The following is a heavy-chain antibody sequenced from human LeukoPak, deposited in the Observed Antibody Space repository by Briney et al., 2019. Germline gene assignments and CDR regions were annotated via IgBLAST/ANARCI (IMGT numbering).Heavy chain of an antibody. CDR1: GFTFSSNS. CDR3: ARDWVEMATILNYYFDY. D-gene: IGHD5-24*01. V-gene: IGHV3-21*01. Sequence: PGGSLRLSCAASGFTFSSNSMNWVRQAPGKGLEGVASISRSSSYIYHADSVKGRFTISRDNAKHSLYLQMNSLRAEDTAVYYCARDWVEMATILNYYFDYWGQGTLVTVSS. CDR2: ISRSSSYI. J-gene: IGHJ4*02.